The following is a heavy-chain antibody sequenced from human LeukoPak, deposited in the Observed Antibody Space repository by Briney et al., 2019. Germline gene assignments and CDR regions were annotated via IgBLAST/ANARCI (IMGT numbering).Heavy chain of an antibody. CDR3: ARHVCSSTSCYLHYGMDV. D-gene: IGHD2-2*01. J-gene: IGHJ6*02. V-gene: IGHV4-59*08. CDR2: ICYSGST. Sequence: SETLSLTCTVSGGSISSYYWSWIRQPPGKGLEWIGYICYSGSTNYNPSLKSRVTISVDTSKNQFSLKLSSVTAADTAVYYCARHVCSSTSCYLHYGMDVWGQGTTVTVSS. CDR1: GGSISSYY.